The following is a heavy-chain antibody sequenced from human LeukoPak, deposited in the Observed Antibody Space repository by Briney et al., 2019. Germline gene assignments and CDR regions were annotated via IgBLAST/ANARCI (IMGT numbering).Heavy chain of an antibody. V-gene: IGHV1-2*02. D-gene: IGHD2-2*01. CDR2: INPNSGGT. Sequence: ASVKVSCKASGYTFTGYYMHWVRQAPGQGLEWMGWINPNSGGTNYAQKFQGRVTITADESTSTAYMELSSLRSEDTAVYYCARVVVVPAARRPLYYFDYWGQGTLVTVSS. J-gene: IGHJ4*02. CDR1: GYTFTGYY. CDR3: ARVVVVPAARRPLYYFDY.